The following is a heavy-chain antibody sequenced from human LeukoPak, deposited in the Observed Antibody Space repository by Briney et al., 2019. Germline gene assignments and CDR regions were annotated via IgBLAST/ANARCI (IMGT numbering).Heavy chain of an antibody. V-gene: IGHV3-48*04. J-gene: IGHJ4*02. CDR3: ARLGLGYYDILTGYPTLHYFDC. CDR2: ISTSRSTI. Sequence: PGGSLRLSCAASGFTFSDYTMNWVRQAPGKGLEWVSYISTSRSTISYADSVKGRFTISRDNAKNSLYLQMNSLRAEDTAVYYCARLGLGYYDILTGYPTLHYFDCWGQGTLVTVSS. D-gene: IGHD3-9*01. CDR1: GFTFSDYT.